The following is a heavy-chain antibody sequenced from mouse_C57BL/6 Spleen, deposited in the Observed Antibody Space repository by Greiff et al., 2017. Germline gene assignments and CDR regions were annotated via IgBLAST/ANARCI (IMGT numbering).Heavy chain of an antibody. CDR2: INPSSGYT. J-gene: IGHJ3*01. D-gene: IGHD6-2*01. V-gene: IGHV1-7*01. Sequence: QVQLKQSGAELAKPGASVKLSCKASGYTFTSYWMHWVKQRPGQGLEWIGYINPSSGYTKYNQKFKDKATLNADKSSSTAYMQLSSLTYEDSAVYYCFSGPWFAYWGQGTLVTVSA. CDR3: FSGPWFAY. CDR1: GYTFTSYW.